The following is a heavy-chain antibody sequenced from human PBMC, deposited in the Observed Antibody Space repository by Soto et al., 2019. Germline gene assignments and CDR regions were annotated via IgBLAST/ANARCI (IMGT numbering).Heavy chain of an antibody. D-gene: IGHD5-18*01. Sequence: PGGSLRLSCAASGFTFDDYAMHWVRQAPGKGLEWVSLISWDGGRTYYADPVKDRFIISRDNSKNSLYLQMNSLRAEDTALYYCTKDIGTALGYDYWGQGTLVTVSS. V-gene: IGHV3-43D*04. CDR2: ISWDGGRT. CDR3: TKDIGTALGYDY. J-gene: IGHJ4*02. CDR1: GFTFDDYA.